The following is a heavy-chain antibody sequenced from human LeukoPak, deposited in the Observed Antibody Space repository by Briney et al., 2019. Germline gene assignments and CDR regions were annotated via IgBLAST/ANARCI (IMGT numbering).Heavy chain of an antibody. V-gene: IGHV4-34*01. J-gene: IGHJ1*01. Sequence: KTSETLSLTCAVYGGSFSGYYWSWIRQPPGKGLEWIGEINHSGSTNYNPSLKSRVTISVDTSKNQFSLKLSSVTTADTAVYYCARGPWTEYFQYWGQGTLVTVSS. CDR1: GGSFSGYY. CDR2: INHSGST. CDR3: ARGPWTEYFQY.